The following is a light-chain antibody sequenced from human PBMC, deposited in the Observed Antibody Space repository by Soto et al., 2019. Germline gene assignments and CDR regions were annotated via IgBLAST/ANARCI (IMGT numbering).Light chain of an antibody. V-gene: IGLV2-14*01. CDR1: SSDVGGYNY. CDR3: ASCTTSSTLYV. J-gene: IGLJ1*01. Sequence: QSALTQPASVSGSPGQPITISCTGTSSDVGGYNYVSWYQQHPGKAPQVMIYDVSNRPSGVADRFSGSTSGNSASLTISGLLAEDEADYYCASCTTSSTLYVFGTGTKVTVL. CDR2: DVS.